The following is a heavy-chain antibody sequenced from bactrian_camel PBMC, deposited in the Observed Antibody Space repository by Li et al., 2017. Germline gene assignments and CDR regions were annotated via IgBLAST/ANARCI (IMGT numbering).Heavy chain of an antibody. CDR2: LTSGDAI. Sequence: HVQLVESGGTSVQSGGSLRLSCALSGFTLQYYCMGWFRQVPGREREGVASLTSGDAIHYADSVKDRFTMSRDNAKNIVYLHLNNLKSEDTALYYCAKALGGGSYYTREYGYWGQGTQVTVS. V-gene: IGHV3S63*01. CDR1: GFTLQYYC. CDR3: AKALGGGSYYTREYGY. D-gene: IGHD2*01. J-gene: IGHJ4*01.